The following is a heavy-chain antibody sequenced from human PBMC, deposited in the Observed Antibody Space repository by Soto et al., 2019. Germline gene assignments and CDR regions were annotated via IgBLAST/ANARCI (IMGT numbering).Heavy chain of an antibody. CDR3: AREGVVVVPAAISYYGMDV. CDR2: ISAYNGNT. Sequence: ASVNVSYKPSRYTFTSYGSSWVRQSPGQGLEWMGWISAYNGNTNYAQKLQGRVTMTTDTSTSTAYMELRSLRSDDTAVYYCAREGVVVVPAAISYYGMDVWGQGTTVTVSS. J-gene: IGHJ6*02. CDR1: RYTFTSYG. D-gene: IGHD2-2*02. V-gene: IGHV1-18*04.